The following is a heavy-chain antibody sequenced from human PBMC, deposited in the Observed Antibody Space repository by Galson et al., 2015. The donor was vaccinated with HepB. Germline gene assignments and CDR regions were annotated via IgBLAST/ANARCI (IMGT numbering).Heavy chain of an antibody. D-gene: IGHD1-26*01. CDR2: ISAYNGNT. Sequence: SVKVSCKASGYTFTSYGISWVRQAPGQGLEWMGWISAYNGNTNYAQKLQGRVTITADKSTSTAYMELSSLRSEDTAVYYCARARVGATTKCAFDIWGQGTMVTVSS. CDR3: ARARVGATTKCAFDI. V-gene: IGHV1-18*01. CDR1: GYTFTSYG. J-gene: IGHJ3*02.